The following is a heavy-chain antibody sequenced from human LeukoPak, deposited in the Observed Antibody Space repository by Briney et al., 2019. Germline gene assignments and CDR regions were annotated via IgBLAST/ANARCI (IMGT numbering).Heavy chain of an antibody. CDR1: GGSFSGYY. Sequence: PSDTLSLTCAVYGGSFSGYYWTWIRQPPGKGLEWIGEVSHSGSTNHNPSLKSRVTISVDTSKNQFSLKLSSVTAADTAVYYCARSRITATAPQGYWGQGTLVTVSS. CDR3: ARSRITATAPQGY. CDR2: VSHSGST. D-gene: IGHD6-13*01. V-gene: IGHV4-34*01. J-gene: IGHJ4*02.